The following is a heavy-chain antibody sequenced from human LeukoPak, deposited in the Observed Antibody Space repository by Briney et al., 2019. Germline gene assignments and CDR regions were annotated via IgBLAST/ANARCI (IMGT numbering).Heavy chain of an antibody. V-gene: IGHV1-46*01. D-gene: IGHD2-2*01. CDR2: INPSGGST. J-gene: IGHJ4*02. CDR3: ARAGDCSSTSCEGAIDY. CDR1: GYTFTSYY. Sequence: ASVKVSCKASGYTFTSYYMHWVRQSPGQGLEWMGIINPSGGSTSYAQKFQGRVTMTRDTSTSTVYMELSSLRSEDTAVYYCARAGDCSSTSCEGAIDYWGQGTPVTVSS.